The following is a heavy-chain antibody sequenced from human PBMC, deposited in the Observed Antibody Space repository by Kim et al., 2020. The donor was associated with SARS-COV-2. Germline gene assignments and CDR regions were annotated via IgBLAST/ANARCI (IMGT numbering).Heavy chain of an antibody. J-gene: IGHJ3*02. Sequence: GGSLRLSCAASGFTFSSYEMNWVRQAPGKGLEWVSYISSSGSTIYYADSVKGRFTISRDNAKNSLYLQMNSLRAEDTAVYYCARDPPFFGIYSSSWILDRGNAFDIWGQGTMVTVSS. CDR2: ISSSGSTI. V-gene: IGHV3-48*03. CDR3: ARDPPFFGIYSSSWILDRGNAFDI. D-gene: IGHD6-13*01. CDR1: GFTFSSYE.